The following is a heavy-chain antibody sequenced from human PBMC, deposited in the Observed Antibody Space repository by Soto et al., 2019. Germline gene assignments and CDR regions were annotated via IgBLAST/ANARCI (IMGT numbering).Heavy chain of an antibody. D-gene: IGHD3-3*01. CDR3: VRSSRRDITASRGMDV. CDR2: ISSNGGTT. Sequence: PGGSLRLSCSASGFTFSSNAMHWVRQAPGKALEYVSGISSNGGTTYYADSVKDRFTISRDSPKNTLYLQVNSLTTEDTAVYYCVRSSRRDITASRGMDVWGQGTTVTVSS. V-gene: IGHV3-64*04. CDR1: GFTFSSNA. J-gene: IGHJ6*02.